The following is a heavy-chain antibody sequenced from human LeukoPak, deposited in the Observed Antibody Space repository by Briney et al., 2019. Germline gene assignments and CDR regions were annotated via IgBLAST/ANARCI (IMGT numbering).Heavy chain of an antibody. Sequence: SETLSLTCAVYGGSFSGYYWSWIRQPPGKGLEWIGEINHSGSTNYNPSLKSRVTISVDTSKNQFSLKLSSVTAADTAVYYCARDGVSIWSGYSYNWFDPWGQETLVTVSS. CDR1: GGSFSGYY. CDR3: ARDGVSIWSGYSYNWFDP. J-gene: IGHJ5*02. CDR2: INHSGST. D-gene: IGHD3-3*01. V-gene: IGHV4-34*01.